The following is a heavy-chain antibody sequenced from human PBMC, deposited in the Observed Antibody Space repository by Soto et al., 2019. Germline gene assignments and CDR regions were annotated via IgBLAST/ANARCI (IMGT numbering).Heavy chain of an antibody. Sequence: GASVKVSCKASGYTFTSYGISWVRQAPGQGLEWMGWISAYNGNTNYAQKLQGRVTMTTDTSTSTAYMELRSLRSDDTAVYYCARDSRGITGTTYYYYGMDVWGQGTTVTVSS. CDR2: ISAYNGNT. CDR3: ARDSRGITGTTYYYYGMDV. J-gene: IGHJ6*02. V-gene: IGHV1-18*01. D-gene: IGHD1-20*01. CDR1: GYTFTSYG.